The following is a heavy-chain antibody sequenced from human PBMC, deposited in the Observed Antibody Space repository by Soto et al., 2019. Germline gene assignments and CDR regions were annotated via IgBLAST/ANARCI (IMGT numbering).Heavy chain of an antibody. J-gene: IGHJ6*02. CDR1: GYKFNNYC. CDR3: ARPPLTGFWKYAMAV. D-gene: IGHD1-1*01. CDR2: IDPYDSYT. V-gene: IGHV5-10-1*01. Sequence: PGLSLKVPWNCSGYKFNNYCSILVRKMPGKGLEWMGRIDPYDSYTNYSPSFEGHVTISVDSSSSTAYLQWSSLKASDTAMYYCARPPLTGFWKYAMAVWGHGTTVTV.